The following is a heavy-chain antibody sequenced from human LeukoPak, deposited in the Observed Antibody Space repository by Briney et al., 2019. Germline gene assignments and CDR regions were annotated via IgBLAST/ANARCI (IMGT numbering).Heavy chain of an antibody. CDR1: GFTLSHNP. V-gene: IGHV3-30-3*01. Sequence: PGTSLRLSCAASGFTLSHNPMHWVRQAPGKGLEWVAGISNDGSNKHYVDSVKGRFTISRDNAKNTLYLQMNSLRAEDTAVYYCARAPIVVVPAASYFDYWGQGTLVTVSS. J-gene: IGHJ4*02. CDR2: ISNDGSNK. D-gene: IGHD2-2*01. CDR3: ARAPIVVVPAASYFDY.